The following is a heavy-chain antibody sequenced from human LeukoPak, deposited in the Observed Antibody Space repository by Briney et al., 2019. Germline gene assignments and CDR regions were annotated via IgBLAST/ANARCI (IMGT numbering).Heavy chain of an antibody. CDR2: VFYSGST. D-gene: IGHD3-3*01. Sequence: PSETLFLTCTVSGDSIGSGDNYWSWVRQHPEKGLEWIGYVFYSGSTYYNPSLKSRATISVDTSKNQFSLKLSSVTAADTAVYYCARDGRFSTYMDVWGKGTTVTVSS. CDR3: ARDGRFSTYMDV. CDR1: GDSIGSGDNY. J-gene: IGHJ6*03. V-gene: IGHV4-31*03.